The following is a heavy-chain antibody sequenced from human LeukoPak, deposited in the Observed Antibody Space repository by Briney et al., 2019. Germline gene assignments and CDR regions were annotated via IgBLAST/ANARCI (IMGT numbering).Heavy chain of an antibody. CDR2: IIPIFGTA. CDR3: ARDSHGYFRNYYYYYMDV. J-gene: IGHJ6*03. Sequence: ASVNVSCTASGGTFSSYAISWVRQAPGQGLEWMGGIIPIFGTANYAQKFQGRVTITADESTSTAYMELSSLRSEDTAVYYCARDSHGYFRNYYYYYMDVWGKGTTVTISS. CDR1: GGTFSSYA. V-gene: IGHV1-69*13. D-gene: IGHD6-13*01.